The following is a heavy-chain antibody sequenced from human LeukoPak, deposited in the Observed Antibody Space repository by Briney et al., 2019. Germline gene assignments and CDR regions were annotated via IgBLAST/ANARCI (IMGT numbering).Heavy chain of an antibody. CDR1: GYTFSSYA. CDR3: ARSYHDILTGYPRNNWFDP. V-gene: IGHV1-3*01. CDR2: INAGNGNT. Sequence: ASVRVSCKASGYTFSSYAIHWVRQAPGQRLEWMGWINAGNGNTKYSQKFQGRVTITRDTSASTVYMELSSLRSEDTAVYYCARSYHDILTGYPRNNWFDPWGQGTLVTVSS. D-gene: IGHD3-9*01. J-gene: IGHJ5*02.